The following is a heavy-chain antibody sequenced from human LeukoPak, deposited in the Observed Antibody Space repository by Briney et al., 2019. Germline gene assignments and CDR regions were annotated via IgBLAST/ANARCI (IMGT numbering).Heavy chain of an antibody. CDR1: GGTFSSYV. J-gene: IGHJ4*02. V-gene: IGHV1-69*01. D-gene: IGHD3-10*01. CDR2: IIPIFGRA. CDR3: ARDGGERINMVRGVPRSYYFDY. Sequence: SVKVSCKASGGTFSSYVVSWVRQAPGQGLEWMEGIIPIFGRANHAQKFQGRVTITADESTGTVYMELSSLRSEDTAVYYCARDGGERINMVRGVPRSYYFDYWGQGTLVTVSS.